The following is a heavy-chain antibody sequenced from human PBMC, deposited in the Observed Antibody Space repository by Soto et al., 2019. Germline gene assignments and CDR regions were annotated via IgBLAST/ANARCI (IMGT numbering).Heavy chain of an antibody. CDR3: AKDTYSRSWYF. CDR2: IDKSGGDT. D-gene: IGHD2-2*01. J-gene: IGHJ4*02. CDR1: GFTFTNYL. Sequence: EVQLLESGGDLVQPGGSLRLSCAASGFTFTNYLMTWVRQAPGKGLEWVSSIDKSGGDTYYADSVKGRFTISRDNAKNTLYLQMTGLRAEDTALYSCAKDTYSRSWYFWGQGTLVTVSS. V-gene: IGHV3-23*05.